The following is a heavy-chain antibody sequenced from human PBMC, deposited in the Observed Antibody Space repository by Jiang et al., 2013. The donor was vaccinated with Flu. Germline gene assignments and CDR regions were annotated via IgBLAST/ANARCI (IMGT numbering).Heavy chain of an antibody. CDR1: GFTFSSYA. CDR2: IGGSAGGGFT. J-gene: IGHJ4*02. Sequence: LVQPGGSLRLSCAASGFTFSSYAMTWVRQAPGKGLEWVSAIGGSAGGGFTYYADSVKGRFTVSRDNSKNTLYMQMNTLRADDTAVYYCTKGSHFDSWGQGTLVTVSS. CDR3: TKGSHFDS. V-gene: IGHV3-23*01.